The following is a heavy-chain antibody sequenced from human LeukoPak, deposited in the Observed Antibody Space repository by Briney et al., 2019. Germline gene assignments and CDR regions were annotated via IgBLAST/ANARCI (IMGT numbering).Heavy chain of an antibody. J-gene: IGHJ4*02. D-gene: IGHD1-26*01. CDR3: AREGVGATIAYDY. Sequence: PSGTLSLTCAVSGGSISSSNWWSWVRQPPGKGLEWIGETYHSGSTNYNPSLKSRVTISVDKSKNQFSLKLSSVTAADTAVYYCAREGVGATIAYDYWGQGTLVTVSS. V-gene: IGHV4-4*02. CDR2: TYHSGST. CDR1: GGSISSSNW.